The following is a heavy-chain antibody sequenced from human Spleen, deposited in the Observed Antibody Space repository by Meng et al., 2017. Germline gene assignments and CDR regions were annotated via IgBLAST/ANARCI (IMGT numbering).Heavy chain of an antibody. D-gene: IGHD3-22*01. J-gene: IGHJ4*02. CDR3: ARGSDSSGYYTFAY. V-gene: IGHV1-69*14. Sequence: QAHLVQSGSRVMKPGSSVKVSCKVLGGIFSNYVIGWVRQAPGQGLEWMGGINAVFGTTNYAQKFQGRVTITADKSTSSAFMELSSLRSEDTAVYYCARGSDSSGYYTFAYWGQGTLVTVSS. CDR2: INAVFGTT. CDR1: GGIFSNYV.